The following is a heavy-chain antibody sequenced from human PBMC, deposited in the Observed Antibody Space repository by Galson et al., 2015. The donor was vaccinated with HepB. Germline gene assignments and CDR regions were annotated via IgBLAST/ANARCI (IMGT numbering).Heavy chain of an antibody. CDR2: IKQDGSEK. Sequence: SLRLSCAASGFTFSSYWMSWVRQAPGKGLEWVANIKQDGSEKYYVDSVKGRFTISRDNAKNSLYLQMNSLRAEDTAVYYCAREDILTGYYLWAPAYYFDYWGQGTLVTVSS. J-gene: IGHJ4*02. V-gene: IGHV3-7*03. D-gene: IGHD3-9*01. CDR3: AREDILTGYYLWAPAYYFDY. CDR1: GFTFSSYW.